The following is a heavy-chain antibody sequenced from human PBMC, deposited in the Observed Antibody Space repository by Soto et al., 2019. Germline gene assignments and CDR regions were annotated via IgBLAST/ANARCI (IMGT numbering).Heavy chain of an antibody. Sequence: ASVKVSCKASGYTFTIYAMHWVLQAPGQRLEWMGWINAGNGNTKYSQKFQGRVTITRDTSASTAYMELSSLRSEDTAVYYCARASGDYFKFDYWGQGTLVTVS. CDR1: GYTFTIYA. CDR3: ARASGDYFKFDY. CDR2: INAGNGNT. V-gene: IGHV1-3*01. D-gene: IGHD4-17*01. J-gene: IGHJ4*02.